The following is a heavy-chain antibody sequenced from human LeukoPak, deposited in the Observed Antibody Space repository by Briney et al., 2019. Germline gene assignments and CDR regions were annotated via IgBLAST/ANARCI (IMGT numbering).Heavy chain of an antibody. J-gene: IGHJ4*02. CDR3: AKDSSDYYFDY. CDR2: IWYDEITK. D-gene: IGHD3-22*01. V-gene: IGHV3-30*02. CDR1: GFTFRSYG. Sequence: VGSLRLSCVASGFTFRSYGIHSVRQAPGKGLEWLAFIWYDEITKNYADSVKGRFTISRDNSKNTLYVHMTGLSRDETAVYYCAKDSSDYYFDYWGQGTMVTVSS.